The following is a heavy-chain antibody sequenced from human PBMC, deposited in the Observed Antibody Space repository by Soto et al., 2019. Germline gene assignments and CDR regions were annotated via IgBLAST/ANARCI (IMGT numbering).Heavy chain of an antibody. V-gene: IGHV3-30*18. CDR2: ISYDGSNK. CDR1: GFTFSSYG. J-gene: IGHJ4*02. D-gene: IGHD3-9*01. CDR3: GKNRVGWLYCTHLGY. Sequence: QVQLVESGGGVVQPGRSLRLSCAASGFTFSSYGMHWVRQAPGKGLEWVAIISYDGSNKYYVDSVKGRFTISRDNSKNTLYLQMNSLRAEETGVYYCGKNRVGWLYCTHLGYGGQGTLVTVSS.